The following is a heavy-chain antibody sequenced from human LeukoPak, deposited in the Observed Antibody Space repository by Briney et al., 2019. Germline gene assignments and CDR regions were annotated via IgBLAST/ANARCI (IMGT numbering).Heavy chain of an antibody. D-gene: IGHD4-23*01. V-gene: IGHV3-30*02. CDR3: AKDLRWLANWASTIFDY. Sequence: GGSLRLSCAASGFTFSSYGMHWVRQAPGKGLEWVAFIRYDGSNKYYADSVKGRFTISRDNSKNTLYLQMNSLRAEDTAVYYCAKDLRWLANWASTIFDYWGQGTLVTVSS. CDR1: GFTFSSYG. J-gene: IGHJ4*02. CDR2: IRYDGSNK.